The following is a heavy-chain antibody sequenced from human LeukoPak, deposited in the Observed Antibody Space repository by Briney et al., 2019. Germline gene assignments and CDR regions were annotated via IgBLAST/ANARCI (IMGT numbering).Heavy chain of an antibody. V-gene: IGHV3-64*01. J-gene: IGHJ4*02. CDR1: GFTFSSYA. D-gene: IGHD2-8*01. CDR2: ISSNGGST. CDR3: AKDTSIGRYCTNGVCSPFDY. Sequence: GGSLRLSCAASGFTFSSYAMHWVRQAPGKGLEYVSAISSNGGSTYYTNSVKGRFTISRDNSKNTLYLQMGSLRAEDMAVYYCAKDTSIGRYCTNGVCSPFDYWGQGTLVTVSS.